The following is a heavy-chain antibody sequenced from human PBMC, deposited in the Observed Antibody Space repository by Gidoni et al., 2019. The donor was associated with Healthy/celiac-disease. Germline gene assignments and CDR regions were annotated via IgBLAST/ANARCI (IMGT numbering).Heavy chain of an antibody. D-gene: IGHD2-2*01. Sequence: QVQLVQSGAEVKKPGASVKVSCKASGYTFTGYYMHWVRQAPGQGLEWMGWINPNSGGTNYAQKFQGWVTMTRDTSISTAYMELSRLRSDDTAVYYCARVSVGGPGFGTSPAHDAFDIWGQGTMVTVSS. CDR3: ARVSVGGPGFGTSPAHDAFDI. J-gene: IGHJ3*02. V-gene: IGHV1-2*04. CDR2: INPNSGGT. CDR1: GYTFTGYY.